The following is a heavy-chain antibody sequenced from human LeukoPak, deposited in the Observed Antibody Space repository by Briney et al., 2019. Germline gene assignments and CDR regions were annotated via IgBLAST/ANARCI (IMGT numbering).Heavy chain of an antibody. CDR1: GGSFSAYY. CDR3: ARGPTISETGHFDY. J-gene: IGHJ4*02. Sequence: NPSETLSLTCAVYGGSFSAYYWSWIRQSPGKGLQWIAEVNHRGDTNYNPSVKGRVTISVDTSKNQFSLKVTSLTAADTAVYYCARGPTISETGHFDYWGQGTLVTVSS. CDR2: VNHRGDT. D-gene: IGHD1-1*01. V-gene: IGHV4-34*01.